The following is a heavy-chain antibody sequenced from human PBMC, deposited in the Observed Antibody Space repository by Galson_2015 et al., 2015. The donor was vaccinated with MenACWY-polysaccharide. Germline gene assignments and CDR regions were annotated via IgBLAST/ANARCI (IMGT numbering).Heavy chain of an antibody. CDR1: GYNFSSYD. D-gene: IGHD5-12*01. CDR3: TRIVARKHTCVDS. Sequence: SVKVSCKASGYNFSSYDINWVRPASGQGLEWMGWMNPNSGNTGYAQRFQGRVAMTRATATSTAYMELRMLRYDDTAVYYCTRIVARKHTCVDSWGQGTLVSV. J-gene: IGHJ4*02. V-gene: IGHV1-8*01. CDR2: MNPNSGNT.